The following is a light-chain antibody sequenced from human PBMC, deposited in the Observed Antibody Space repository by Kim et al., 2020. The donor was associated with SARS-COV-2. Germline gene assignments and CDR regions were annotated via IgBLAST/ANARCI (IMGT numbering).Light chain of an antibody. J-gene: IGLJ1*01. Sequence: SVTISCTGTSGDVGGYTFVSWYQQHPGKAPKLIIYDVSKRPSGVPDRFSGSKSGNTASLTISGLQAEDEADYYCCSYAGSYTFYVFGTGTKVTVL. V-gene: IGLV2-11*01. CDR3: CSYAGSYTFYV. CDR1: SGDVGGYTF. CDR2: DVS.